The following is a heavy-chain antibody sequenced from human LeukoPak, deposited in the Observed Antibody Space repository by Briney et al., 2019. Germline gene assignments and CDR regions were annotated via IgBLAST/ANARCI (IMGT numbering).Heavy chain of an antibody. V-gene: IGHV3-48*03. Sequence: PGGSLRLSCAASGFTFSSYEMNWVRQAPGKGLEWVSYISSSGSTIYYADSVKGRFTISRDNAKNSLYLQMNSLRAEDTAVYYCAREGCSGGSCYYYYYMDVWGKGTTVTISS. CDR2: ISSSGSTI. J-gene: IGHJ6*03. D-gene: IGHD2-15*01. CDR3: AREGCSGGSCYYYYYMDV. CDR1: GFTFSSYE.